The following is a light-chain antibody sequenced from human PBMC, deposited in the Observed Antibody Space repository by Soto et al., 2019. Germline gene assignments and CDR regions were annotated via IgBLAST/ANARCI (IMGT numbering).Light chain of an antibody. J-gene: IGKJ2*01. CDR3: QQQGT. CDR2: AAS. Sequence: IQLTQSPSSLSASVGDRVTITCRASQDISSSLAWYQQKPGNAPKLLIYAASTLQSGVTSRFSGGGSGAHFTLTLSSLQPEDSATYYCQQQGTFCQGTKLEIK. V-gene: IGKV1-9*01. CDR1: QDISSS.